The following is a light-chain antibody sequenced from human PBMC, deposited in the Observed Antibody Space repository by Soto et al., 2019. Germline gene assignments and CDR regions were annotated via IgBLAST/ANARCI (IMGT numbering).Light chain of an antibody. CDR2: DAS. V-gene: IGKV1-5*01. CDR1: QSIARW. J-gene: IGKJ1*01. Sequence: DIQMTQSPSTLSASVGDRVTITCRASQSIARWVAWYQQKPGKAPKLLIYDASSLESGVPSRFSGSGSGTEFTLTIISLQPDDFATYYCQQYNSYWTFGQGTK. CDR3: QQYNSYWT.